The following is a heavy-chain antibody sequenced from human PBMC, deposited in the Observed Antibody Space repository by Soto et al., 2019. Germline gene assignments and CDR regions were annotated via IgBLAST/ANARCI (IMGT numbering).Heavy chain of an antibody. J-gene: IGHJ4*02. CDR2: IYYRGDT. CDR3: ASLQVPGNFDY. Sequence: QLQLQESGPGLVKPSETLSLTCNVSDGSISTSNYYWAWVRQAPGKGLEWIANIYYRGDTYYHPSLRTRLTVSVDTSKNQFSLRLTSLTAADTAMYFCASLQVPGNFDYWGQGTLVTVSS. CDR1: DGSISTSNYY. D-gene: IGHD6-13*01. V-gene: IGHV4-39*01.